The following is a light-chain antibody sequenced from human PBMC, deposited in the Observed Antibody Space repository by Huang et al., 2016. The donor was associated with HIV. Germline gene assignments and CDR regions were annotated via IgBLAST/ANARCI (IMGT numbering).Light chain of an antibody. Sequence: EIVMTQSPATLSVSPGQRATLSCRASQSVSSNLAWYQQKPGQAPRLLIYGASTRATGVPDRFSGSGHGTAFTLSVSSLQSEDFAVYYCQQYNNWPPWTFGQGTKVEIK. CDR1: QSVSSN. CDR3: QQYNNWPPWT. CDR2: GAS. J-gene: IGKJ1*01. V-gene: IGKV3-15*01.